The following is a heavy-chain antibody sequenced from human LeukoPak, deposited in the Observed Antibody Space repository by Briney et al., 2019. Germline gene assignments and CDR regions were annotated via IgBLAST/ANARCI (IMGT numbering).Heavy chain of an antibody. D-gene: IGHD3-10*01. CDR1: GGTISSYY. CDR3: ARGGYYASVNDFRFDP. CDR2: IHYTGST. Sequence: PSETLSLTCTVSGGTISSYYWSWIRQSPGKGLECIGYIHYTGSTNYNPSLKSRVTILVEKSKNQIYLMLMYVQAADDAALYFARGGYYASVNDFRFDPGGQGTLVTVSS. J-gene: IGHJ5*02. V-gene: IGHV4-59*01.